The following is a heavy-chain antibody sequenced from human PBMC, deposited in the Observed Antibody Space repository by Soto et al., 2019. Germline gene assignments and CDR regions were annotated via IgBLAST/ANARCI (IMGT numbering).Heavy chain of an antibody. CDR1: GFTFSSYS. Sequence: EVQLVESGGGLVQPGGSLRLSCAASGFTFSSYSMNWVRQAPGKGLEWVSYISSSSSTIYYADSVTGRFTISRDNAKNSLYLQMNSLRDEDTAVYYCARSYGYYYYYGMDVWGQGTTVTVSS. CDR3: ARSYGYYYYYGMDV. D-gene: IGHD3-16*01. CDR2: ISSSSSTI. J-gene: IGHJ6*02. V-gene: IGHV3-48*02.